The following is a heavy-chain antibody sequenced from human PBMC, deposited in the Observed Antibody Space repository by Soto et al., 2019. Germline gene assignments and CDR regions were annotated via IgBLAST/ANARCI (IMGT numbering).Heavy chain of an antibody. J-gene: IGHJ6*02. V-gene: IGHV3-21*01. D-gene: IGHD1-26*01. Sequence: GGSLRLSCAASGFTFSSYSMNWVRQAPGKGLEWVSSISSSSSYIYYADSVKGRFTISRDNAKNSLYLQMNSLRAEDTAVYYCARVSRYSGSYGLGYYGMDVWGQGTTVTVSS. CDR1: GFTFSSYS. CDR2: ISSSSSYI. CDR3: ARVSRYSGSYGLGYYGMDV.